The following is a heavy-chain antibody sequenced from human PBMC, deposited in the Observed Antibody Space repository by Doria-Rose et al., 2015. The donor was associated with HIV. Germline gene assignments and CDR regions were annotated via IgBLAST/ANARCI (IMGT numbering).Heavy chain of an antibody. V-gene: IGHV2-26*01. CDR2: IFSDDER. Sequence: QITLKESGPVLVKPTETLTLTCTVSGVSLSSPGMGVSWIRQPPGKALEWLANIFSDDERSYKTSLKSRLTIPGGTSKSQVVLTMTDMDPVNTATYYCARIKSSRWYHKYYFDFWGQGTLVIVSA. J-gene: IGHJ4*02. CDR3: ARIKSSRWYHKYYFDF. CDR1: GVSLSSPGMG. D-gene: IGHD6-13*01.